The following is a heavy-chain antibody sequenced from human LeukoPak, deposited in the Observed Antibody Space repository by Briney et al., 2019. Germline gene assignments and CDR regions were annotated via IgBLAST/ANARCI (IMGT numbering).Heavy chain of an antibody. D-gene: IGHD3-22*01. Sequence: GGSLRLSCVTSGFPLSTYGVHWVRQAPGSGLEWLAYIHYDGYTTNYADSVKGRFTISRDNSENTVWLHVSSLGPEDTAVYYCARDPRGPTGYDSPGRDSFDYWGQGTLVTVSS. CDR1: GFPLSTYG. CDR2: IHYDGYTT. CDR3: ARDPRGPTGYDSPGRDSFDY. V-gene: IGHV3-30*02. J-gene: IGHJ4*02.